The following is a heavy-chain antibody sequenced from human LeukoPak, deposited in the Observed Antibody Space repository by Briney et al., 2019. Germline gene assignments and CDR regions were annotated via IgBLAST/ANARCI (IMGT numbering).Heavy chain of an antibody. D-gene: IGHD5-18*01. V-gene: IGHV3-7*01. CDR3: ARHLSGVTGYTYGRGIDY. CDR1: GFTFSFYW. J-gene: IGHJ4*02. CDR2: IKKDGSEK. Sequence: GGSLRLSCAASGFTFSFYWMSWVRQAPGKGLEWVANIKKDGSEKYYVDSLKGRFTISRDNAKTSLYLQMNSLRAEDTAVYYCARHLSGVTGYTYGRGIDYWGQGTLVTVSS.